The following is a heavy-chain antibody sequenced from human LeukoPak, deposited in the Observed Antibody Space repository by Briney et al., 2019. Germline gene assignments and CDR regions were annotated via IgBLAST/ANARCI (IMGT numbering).Heavy chain of an antibody. CDR2: INHSGST. V-gene: IGHV4-34*01. CDR1: GGSFSGYY. D-gene: IGHD6-25*01. J-gene: IGHJ4*02. CDR3: ARWGRIAAIFDY. Sequence: PSETLSLTCAVYGGSFSGYYWSWIRQPPGKGLEWIGEINHSGSTNYNPSLKSRVTISVDTSKNQFSLKLSSVTAADTAVYYCARWGRIAAIFDYWGRGTLVTVSS.